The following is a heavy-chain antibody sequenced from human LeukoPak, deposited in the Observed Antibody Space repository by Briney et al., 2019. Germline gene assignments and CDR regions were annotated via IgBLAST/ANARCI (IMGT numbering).Heavy chain of an antibody. CDR3: ARASRNWNYAFDI. J-gene: IGHJ3*02. CDR1: GYTFTGYY. Sequence: ASVKVSCKASGYTFTGYYMHWVRQAPGQGLEWMGRINPNGGGTNYAQKFQGRVTMTRDTSISTAYMELSRLRSDDTAVYYCARASRNWNYAFDIWGQGTMVTVSS. CDR2: INPNGGGT. D-gene: IGHD1-7*01. V-gene: IGHV1-2*06.